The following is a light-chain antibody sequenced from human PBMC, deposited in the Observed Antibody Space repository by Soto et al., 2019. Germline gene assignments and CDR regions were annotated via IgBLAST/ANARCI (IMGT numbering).Light chain of an antibody. CDR3: QQYYSTPYT. J-gene: IGKJ2*01. CDR1: QRVLYSSNTKNY. V-gene: IGKV4-1*01. Sequence: DIVMTQSPDSLAVSLGERATINCKSSQRVLYSSNTKNYLAWYQQKPGQPPKLLIYWASTRESGVPDRFSGSGSGTDFTLTISSLQAADVAVYYGQQYYSTPYTFGQGTKLEIK. CDR2: WAS.